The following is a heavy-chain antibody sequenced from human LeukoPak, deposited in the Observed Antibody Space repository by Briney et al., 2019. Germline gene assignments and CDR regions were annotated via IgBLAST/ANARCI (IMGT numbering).Heavy chain of an antibody. Sequence: RTGGSLRLSCAPSGFTVSSKHMSWVRQAPGKGLEWVSVIYSGGRTYYADSVKGRFTISRDSSKNTLYLQMNSLRAEDTAVYYCARDHSSGWCFDYWGQGTLVTVSS. V-gene: IGHV3-66*01. J-gene: IGHJ4*02. CDR1: GFTVSSKH. CDR2: IYSGGRT. D-gene: IGHD6-19*01. CDR3: ARDHSSGWCFDY.